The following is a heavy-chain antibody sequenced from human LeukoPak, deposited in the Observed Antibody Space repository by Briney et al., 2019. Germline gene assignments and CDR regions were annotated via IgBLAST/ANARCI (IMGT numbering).Heavy chain of an antibody. CDR2: ISGSGGST. J-gene: IGHJ4*02. Sequence: GGSLRLSCAASGFXLRSHAISWVRQAPGKGLEWVSAISGSGGSTDYVDSVKGRFTISRDNSKNTLYLQMNSLRADDTAAYYCAKQMSTVTFTPFDYWGQGTLVTVSS. CDR3: AKQMSTVTFTPFDY. D-gene: IGHD3-16*01. V-gene: IGHV3-23*01. CDR1: GFXLRSHA.